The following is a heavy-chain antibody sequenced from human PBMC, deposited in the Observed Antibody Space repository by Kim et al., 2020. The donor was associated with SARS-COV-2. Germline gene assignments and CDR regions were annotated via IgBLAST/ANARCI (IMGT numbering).Heavy chain of an antibody. Sequence: GGSLRLSCAASGFTVSSNYMSWVRQAPGKGLEWVSVIYSGGSTYYADSVKGRFTISRDNSKNTLYLQMNSLRAEDTAVYYCARDTNYAGYSSSSRHGMDVWGQGTTVTVSS. D-gene: IGHD6-6*01. CDR1: GFTVSSNY. CDR2: IYSGGST. J-gene: IGHJ6*02. CDR3: ARDTNYAGYSSSSRHGMDV. V-gene: IGHV3-66*01.